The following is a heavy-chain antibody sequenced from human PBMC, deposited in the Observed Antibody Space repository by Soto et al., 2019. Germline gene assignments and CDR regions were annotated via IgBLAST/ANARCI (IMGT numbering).Heavy chain of an antibody. Sequence: QVQLVQSGAEVKKPGASVKVSCKASGYTFTSYGISWVRQAPGQGLEWMGWISAYNGNTNYAQKLQGRVTMTTDTATSTAYMELRSLRSDDTAVYYCARIASPEGASLDAFDIWGQGTLVTVSS. CDR1: GYTFTSYG. V-gene: IGHV1-18*01. CDR3: ARIASPEGASLDAFDI. D-gene: IGHD1-26*01. CDR2: ISAYNGNT. J-gene: IGHJ3*02.